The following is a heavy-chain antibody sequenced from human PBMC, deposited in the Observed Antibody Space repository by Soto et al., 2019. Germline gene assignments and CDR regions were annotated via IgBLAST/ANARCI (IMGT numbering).Heavy chain of an antibody. CDR3: ARDRDPYYYDSSGYYSFDY. V-gene: IGHV3-48*02. CDR2: ISSSSSTI. CDR1: GFTFSSYS. Sequence: EVQLVESGGGLVQPGGSLRLSYAASGFTFSSYSMNWVRQAPGKGLEWVSYISSSSSTIYYADSVKGRFTISRDNAKNSLYLQMNSLRDEDTAVYYCARDRDPYYYDSSGYYSFDYWGQGTLVTVSS. D-gene: IGHD3-22*01. J-gene: IGHJ4*02.